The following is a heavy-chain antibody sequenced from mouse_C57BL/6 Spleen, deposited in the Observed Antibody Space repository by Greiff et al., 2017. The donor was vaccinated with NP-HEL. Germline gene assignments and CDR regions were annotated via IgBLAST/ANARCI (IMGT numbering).Heavy chain of an antibody. CDR1: GYTFTEYT. J-gene: IGHJ1*03. CDR3: ARQYYYGSSYRYFDV. Sequence: VQLQQSGVELVKPGASVKLSCKASGYTFTEYTIHWVKQRSGQGLEWIGWFYPGSGSIQYNEKFKDKATLTADKSSSTVYMELSRLTSEDSAGDFCARQYYYGSSYRYFDVWGTGTTVTVSS. V-gene: IGHV1-62-2*01. CDR2: FYPGSGSI. D-gene: IGHD1-1*01.